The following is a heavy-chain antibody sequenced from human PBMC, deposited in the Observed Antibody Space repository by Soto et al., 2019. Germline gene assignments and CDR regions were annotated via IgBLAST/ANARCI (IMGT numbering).Heavy chain of an antibody. Sequence: GASVKVSCKASGNTFTSYDINWVRQATGQGLEWMGWMNPNSGNTGYAQKFQGRVTMTRNTSISTAYMELSSLRSEDTAVYYCARKVSLGYCSGTSCYGIDSWGQGTLVTVSS. CDR2: MNPNSGNT. CDR3: ARKVSLGYCSGTSCYGIDS. V-gene: IGHV1-8*01. D-gene: IGHD2-2*01. CDR1: GNTFTSYD. J-gene: IGHJ5*01.